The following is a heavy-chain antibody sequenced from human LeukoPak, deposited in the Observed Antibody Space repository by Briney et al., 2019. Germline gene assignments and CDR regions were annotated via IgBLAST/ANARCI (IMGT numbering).Heavy chain of an antibody. J-gene: IGHJ1*01. Sequence: PSETLSLTCTVSGDSISSSSYYWGWIRQPPGKGLEWIGSIYYSGSTYYNPSLKSRVTISVDTSKNQFSLKLSSVTAADTAVYYCARSTVRVLEEYFQHWGQGTLVTVSS. V-gene: IGHV4-39*01. CDR3: ARSTVRVLEEYFQH. D-gene: IGHD4-17*01. CDR1: GDSISSSSYY. CDR2: IYYSGST.